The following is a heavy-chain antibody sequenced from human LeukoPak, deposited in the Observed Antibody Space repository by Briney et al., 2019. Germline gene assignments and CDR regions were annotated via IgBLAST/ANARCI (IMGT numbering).Heavy chain of an antibody. D-gene: IGHD4-17*01. J-gene: IGHJ3*02. Sequence: ASVKVSCKASGYTFASYYLHWVRQAPGQGLEWMGIINPSSGSTTYAQKFQGRVTMTRDTSTSTVYMELSSLRSEDTAVYYCARGDYGDYVRAFDIWGLGTMVTVSS. CDR1: GYTFASYY. CDR3: ARGDYGDYVRAFDI. V-gene: IGHV1-46*01. CDR2: INPSSGST.